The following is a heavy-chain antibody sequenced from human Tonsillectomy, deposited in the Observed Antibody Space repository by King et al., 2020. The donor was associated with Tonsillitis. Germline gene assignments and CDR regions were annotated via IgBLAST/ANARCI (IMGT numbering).Heavy chain of an antibody. D-gene: IGHD4-17*01. Sequence: VQLVESGGGVVQPGRSLRLSCAASGFTFSSFAMHWVRQAPGKGLEWVASISFDGSNKDYADSVKGRFTTSRDNSKNTLNLQMNSLRAEDTAVYYCARRDGALDYYYYGMDVWGQGTTVTVSS. V-gene: IGHV3-30-3*01. CDR1: GFTFSSFA. CDR3: ARRDGALDYYYYGMDV. CDR2: ISFDGSNK. J-gene: IGHJ6*02.